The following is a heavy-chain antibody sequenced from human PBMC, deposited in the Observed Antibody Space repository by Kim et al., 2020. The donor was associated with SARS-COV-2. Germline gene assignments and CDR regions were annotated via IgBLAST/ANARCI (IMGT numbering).Heavy chain of an antibody. V-gene: IGHV5-51*01. J-gene: IGHJ6*02. D-gene: IGHD3-22*01. CDR3: ARRGYDSSEGGDYYYYGMDV. Sequence: GESLKISCKGSGYSFTSYWIGWVRQMPGKGLEWMGIIYPGDSDTRYSPSFQGQVTISADKSISTAYLQWSSLKASDTAMYYCARRGYDSSEGGDYYYYGMDVWSQGTTVTVSS. CDR2: IYPGDSDT. CDR1: GYSFTSYW.